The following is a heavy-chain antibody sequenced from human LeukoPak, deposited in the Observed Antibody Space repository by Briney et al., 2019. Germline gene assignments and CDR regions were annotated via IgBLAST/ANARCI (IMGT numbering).Heavy chain of an antibody. CDR3: ATNSGSYFLY. CDR2: INPSGVRT. V-gene: IGHV1-46*01. CDR1: GYTFTSYY. J-gene: IGHJ4*02. D-gene: IGHD1-26*01. Sequence: ASVKVSCKASGYTFTSYYMHWVRQAPGQGLEWMGIINPSGVRTSYAQKFQGRVTMTRDTSTSTVYMKLSSLRSEDTAVYYCATNSGSYFLYWGQGALVTVSS.